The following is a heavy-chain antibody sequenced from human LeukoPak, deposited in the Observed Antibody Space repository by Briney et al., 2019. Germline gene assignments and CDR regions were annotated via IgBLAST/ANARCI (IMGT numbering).Heavy chain of an antibody. CDR3: ARVSSSWYQDWYFDL. CDR2: IETSGNT. D-gene: IGHD6-13*01. V-gene: IGHV4-4*07. Sequence: SETLSLTCTVSGGSISSYYWSWIRQPAGKGLAWIERIETSGNTNYKPSLKSRVTMSVDTSKNQFSLKLSSVTAADTAVYYCARVSSSWYQDWYFDLWGRGTLATVSS. J-gene: IGHJ2*01. CDR1: GGSISSYY.